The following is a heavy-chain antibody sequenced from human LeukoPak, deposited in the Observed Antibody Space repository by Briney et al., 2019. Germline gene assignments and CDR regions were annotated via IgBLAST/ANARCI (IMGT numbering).Heavy chain of an antibody. CDR2: ITTDSAYI. CDR1: GFTFSSSD. J-gene: IGHJ6*02. CDR3: ARVQLRFLEWLLPHYCGMDV. Sequence: GGSLRLSCAASGFTFSSSDMNWVRQAPGKGLEWVSSITTDSAYIYYADSVNGRFTVSRDNAKNSLYLQMNSLTAEDTAVYYCARVQLRFLEWLLPHYCGMDVWGQGTTVTVSS. D-gene: IGHD3-3*01. V-gene: IGHV3-21*04.